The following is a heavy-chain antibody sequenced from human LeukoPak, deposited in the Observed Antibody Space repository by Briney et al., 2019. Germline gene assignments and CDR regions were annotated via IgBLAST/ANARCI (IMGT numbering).Heavy chain of an antibody. V-gene: IGHV3-30*18. Sequence: PGGSLRLSCAASGFTFSSYGMHWVRQAPGKGLEWVAVISYDGSNKYYADSVKGRFTISRDNSKNTLYLQMNSLRAEDTAVYYCAKRIWSSSTSCHDCWFDPWGQGTLVTVSS. CDR1: GFTFSSYG. D-gene: IGHD2-2*01. J-gene: IGHJ5*02. CDR3: AKRIWSSSTSCHDCWFDP. CDR2: ISYDGSNK.